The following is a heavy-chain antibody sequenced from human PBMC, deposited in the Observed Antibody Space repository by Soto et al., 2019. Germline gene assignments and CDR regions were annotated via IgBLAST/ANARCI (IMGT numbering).Heavy chain of an antibody. CDR3: AREVIKKGYGDVPLFDY. CDR1: AYTFTNYG. CDR2: INPNSGGT. J-gene: IGHJ4*02. Sequence: GASVKVSCKASAYTFTNYGISWVRQAPGQGLEWMGWINPNSGGTNYAQKFQGRVTMTRDTSISTAYMELSRLRSDDTAVYYCAREVIKKGYGDVPLFDYWGQGTLVTVSS. V-gene: IGHV1-2*02. D-gene: IGHD4-17*01.